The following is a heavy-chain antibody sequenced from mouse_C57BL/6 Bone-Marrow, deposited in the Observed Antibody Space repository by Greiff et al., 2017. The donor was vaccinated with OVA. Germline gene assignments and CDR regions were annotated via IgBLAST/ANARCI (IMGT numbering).Heavy chain of an antibody. J-gene: IGHJ4*01. CDR3: ARCDGYFPPYAMDY. CDR1: GYTFTSYW. D-gene: IGHD2-3*01. V-gene: IGHV1-52*01. Sequence: QVQLKQPGAELVRPGSSVKLSCKASGYTFTSYWMHWVKQRPIQGLEWIGNIDPSDSETHYNQKFKDKATLTVDKSSSTAYMQLSSLTSEDSAVYYCARCDGYFPPYAMDYWGQGTSVTVSS. CDR2: IDPSDSET.